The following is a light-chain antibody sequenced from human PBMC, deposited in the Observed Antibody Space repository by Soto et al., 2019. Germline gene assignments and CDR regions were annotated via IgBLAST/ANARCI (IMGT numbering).Light chain of an antibody. Sequence: SSELTQPSSESVSPGQTASITCSGEKLGDKYACWYQQKPGQSPVLVIYQDNKRPSGIPERFSGSNSGNTATLTISGTQAMDEADYYCQAWDSSTYVFGTGTKLTVL. V-gene: IGLV3-1*01. CDR2: QDN. CDR3: QAWDSSTYV. J-gene: IGLJ1*01. CDR1: KLGDKY.